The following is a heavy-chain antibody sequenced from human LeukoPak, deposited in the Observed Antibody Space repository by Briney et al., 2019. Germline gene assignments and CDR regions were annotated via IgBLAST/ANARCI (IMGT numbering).Heavy chain of an antibody. D-gene: IGHD2-2*02. CDR2: ISGYNGNT. V-gene: IGHV1-18*01. CDR3: ARSYCSSTSCYREYFQH. CDR1: GGTFISYA. J-gene: IGHJ1*01. Sequence: ASVKVSCKASGGTFISYAISWVRQAPGQGLEWMGWISGYNGNTNYARELQGRVTMTTDTSTSTAYMELRSLRSDDTAVYYCARSYCSSTSCYREYFQHWGQGTLVTVSS.